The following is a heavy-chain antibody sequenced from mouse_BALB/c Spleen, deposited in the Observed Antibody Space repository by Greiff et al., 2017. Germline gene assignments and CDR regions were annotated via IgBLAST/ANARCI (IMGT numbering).Heavy chain of an antibody. Sequence: VHVKQSGAELVKPGASVKLSCTASGFNIKDTYMHWVKQRPEQGLEWIGRIDPANGNTKYDPKFQGKATITADTSSNTAYLQLSSLTSEDTAVYYCARWMDYYGSSYGGYAMDYWGQGTSVTVSS. D-gene: IGHD1-1*01. J-gene: IGHJ4*01. CDR3: ARWMDYYGSSYGGYAMDY. CDR2: IDPANGNT. CDR1: GFNIKDTY. V-gene: IGHV14-3*02.